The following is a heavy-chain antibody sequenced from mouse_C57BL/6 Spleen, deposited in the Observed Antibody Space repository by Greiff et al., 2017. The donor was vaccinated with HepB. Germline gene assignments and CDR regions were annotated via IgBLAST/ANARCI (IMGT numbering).Heavy chain of an antibody. Sequence: EVQGVESGGGLVKPGGSLKLSCAASGFTFSDYGMHWVRQAPEKGLEWVAYISSGSSTIYYADTVKGRFTISRDNAKNTLFLQMTSLRSEDTAMYYCARGPWDYGSSYAFAYWGQGTLVTVSA. J-gene: IGHJ3*01. V-gene: IGHV5-17*01. CDR2: ISSGSSTI. CDR3: ARGPWDYGSSYAFAY. D-gene: IGHD1-1*01. CDR1: GFTFSDYG.